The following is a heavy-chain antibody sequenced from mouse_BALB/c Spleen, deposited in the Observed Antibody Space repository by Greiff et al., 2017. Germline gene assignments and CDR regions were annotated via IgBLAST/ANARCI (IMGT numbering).Heavy chain of an antibody. Sequence: EVKVEESGGGLVKPGGSLKLSCAASGFTFGSYAMSWVRRTPEKRLEWVASISSGGSTYYPDSVKGRFTISRDNARNILYLQMSSLMSEDTAMYYCAREGSGNYDYYAMDYWGQGTSVTVSS. CDR3: AREGSGNYDYYAMDY. J-gene: IGHJ4*01. V-gene: IGHV5-6-5*01. D-gene: IGHD2-1*01. CDR1: GFTFGSYA. CDR2: ISSGGST.